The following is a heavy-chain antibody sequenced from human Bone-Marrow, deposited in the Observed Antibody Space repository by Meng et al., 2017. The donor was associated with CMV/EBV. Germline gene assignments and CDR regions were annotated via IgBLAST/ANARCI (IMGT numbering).Heavy chain of an antibody. J-gene: IGHJ4*02. D-gene: IGHD6-13*01. CDR1: GFTFSSYA. V-gene: IGHV3-74*01. CDR3: ARSPEQQPGQDF. CDR2: VDTFGNIR. Sequence: GESLKISCAASGFTFSSYAMSWARQAPGRGLVWLARVDTFGNIRHYADSVKGRFTISRDNAKNTVYLQMNSLRAEDTAVYYCARSPEQQPGQDFWGQGTRVTVSS.